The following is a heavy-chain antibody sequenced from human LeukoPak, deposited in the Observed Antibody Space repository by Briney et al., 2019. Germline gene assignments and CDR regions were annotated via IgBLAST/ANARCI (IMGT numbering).Heavy chain of an antibody. J-gene: IGHJ4*02. CDR3: AKDSVAYCGGDCYPYHFDY. Sequence: GGSLRLSCAASGFTFSGFAMSWIRQAPGKGLEWVANIKQDGSEKYYVDSVKGRSTISRDNAKNSLYLQMNSLRAEDTAVYYCAKDSVAYCGGDCYPYHFDYWGQGTLVTVSS. V-gene: IGHV3-7*01. CDR2: IKQDGSEK. CDR1: GFTFSGFA. D-gene: IGHD2-21*02.